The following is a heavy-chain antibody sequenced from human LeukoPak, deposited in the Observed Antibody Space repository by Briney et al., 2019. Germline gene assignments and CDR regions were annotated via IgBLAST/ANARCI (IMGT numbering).Heavy chain of an antibody. J-gene: IGHJ3*02. CDR2: INAGNGNT. CDR1: GYTFTSYA. Sequence: ASVKVSCKASGYTFTSYAMHWVRQAPGQRLEWMGWINAGNGNTKYSQEFQGRVTMTRHMSTSTVYMELSSLRSEDTAVYYCARGGLSPRGAFDIWGQGTMVTVSS. V-gene: IGHV1-3*03. CDR3: ARGGLSPRGAFDI. D-gene: IGHD3-16*01.